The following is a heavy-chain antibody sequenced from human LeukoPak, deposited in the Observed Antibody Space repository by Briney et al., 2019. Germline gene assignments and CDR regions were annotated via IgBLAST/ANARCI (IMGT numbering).Heavy chain of an antibody. Sequence: SETLSLTCTVSSGSISTSNYYWGWVRQPPGTALEWIGNIFYSGSTYYSPSLKSRVTISLDTSKNEFSLKLSSVTAADTAVYYCAKHLRRRFFSKTLGFDPWGQGTLVTVSS. J-gene: IGHJ5*02. CDR2: IFYSGST. D-gene: IGHD3-3*01. CDR1: SGSISTSNYY. CDR3: AKHLRRRFFSKTLGFDP. V-gene: IGHV4-39*01.